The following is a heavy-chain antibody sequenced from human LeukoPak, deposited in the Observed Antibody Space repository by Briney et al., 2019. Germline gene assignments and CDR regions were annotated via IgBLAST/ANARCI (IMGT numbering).Heavy chain of an antibody. D-gene: IGHD1-1*01. Sequence: SGGSLRLSCAASGFTFSSYEMNWVRQAPGKGLEWVSYISSGGSTIYYADSVKGRFTISRDNAKNSLYLQMNSLRAEDTAVYYCARESLGTDYWGQGTLVTVSS. CDR2: ISSGGSTI. CDR3: ARESLGTDY. V-gene: IGHV3-48*03. CDR1: GFTFSSYE. J-gene: IGHJ4*02.